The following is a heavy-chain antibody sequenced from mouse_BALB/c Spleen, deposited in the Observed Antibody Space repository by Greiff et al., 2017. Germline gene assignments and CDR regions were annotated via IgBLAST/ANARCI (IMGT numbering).Heavy chain of an antibody. J-gene: IGHJ2*01. CDR1: GYTFTDYV. V-gene: IGHV1-77*01. Sequence: VQLQQSGPELVKPGASVKMSCKASGYTFTDYVISWVKQRTGQGLEWIGEIYPGSGSTYYNEKFKGKATLTADKSSNTAYMQLSSLTSEDSAVYFCARDRKDFDYWGQGTTLTVSS. CDR2: IYPGSGST. CDR3: ARDRKDFDY. D-gene: IGHD2-14*01.